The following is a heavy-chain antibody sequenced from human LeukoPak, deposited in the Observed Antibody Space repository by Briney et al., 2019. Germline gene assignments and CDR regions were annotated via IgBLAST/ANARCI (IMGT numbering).Heavy chain of an antibody. J-gene: IGHJ5*02. CDR3: ARPNTWITEGFDH. CDR1: GYSIGTGYY. Sequence: PSETLSLTCSVSGYSIGTGYYWGWTRQPPGEGLQWIGSIYGDGTTFYNPSLKSRLTISIDTSKNQFSLKVTSMTAADTAVYYCARPNTWITEGFDHWGQGALVTVSS. CDR2: IYGDGTT. V-gene: IGHV4-38-2*01. D-gene: IGHD3-16*01.